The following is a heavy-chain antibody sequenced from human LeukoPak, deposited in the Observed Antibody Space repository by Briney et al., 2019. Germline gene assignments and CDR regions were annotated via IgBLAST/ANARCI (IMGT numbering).Heavy chain of an antibody. CDR2: IYYSGST. D-gene: IGHD2-15*01. V-gene: IGHV4-59*01. J-gene: IGHJ4*02. Sequence: SETLSLTCTVSGGSISSYYWSWIRQPPGKGLEWIGYIYYSGSTNYNPSLKSRVTISVDTSKNQFSLKLSSVTAADTAVYYCARDKVAYYWGQGTPVTVSS. CDR1: GGSISSYY. CDR3: ARDKVAYY.